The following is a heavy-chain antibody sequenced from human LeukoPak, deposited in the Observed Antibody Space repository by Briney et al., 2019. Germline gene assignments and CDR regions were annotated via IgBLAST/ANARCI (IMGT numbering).Heavy chain of an antibody. CDR1: GFTFSSYA. Sequence: PGGSLRLSCAASGFTFSSYAMNWVRQAPGKGLEWVSAIGGSGGSTYSADSVKGRFTISRDNSKNTLYLQMNSLRAEDTAVYYCAKPSRYTDILTGYFDYWGQGTPVTVSS. CDR2: IGGSGGST. D-gene: IGHD3-9*01. V-gene: IGHV3-23*01. CDR3: AKPSRYTDILTGYFDY. J-gene: IGHJ4*02.